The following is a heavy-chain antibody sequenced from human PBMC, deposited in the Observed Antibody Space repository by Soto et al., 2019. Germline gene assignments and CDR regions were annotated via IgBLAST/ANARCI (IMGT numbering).Heavy chain of an antibody. CDR3: VYTTGWPGFDF. Sequence: SENLSLTCTVSGGSNSQYYLTWVRQSPGKGLEWVGYIHYSGRTHYNPSLESRVTISADTSKKQFSLKVNFLTAADTAVYHCVYTTGWPGFDFWGQGILVTVS. CDR2: IHYSGRT. D-gene: IGHD6-19*01. V-gene: IGHV4-59*03. CDR1: GGSNSQYY. J-gene: IGHJ4*02.